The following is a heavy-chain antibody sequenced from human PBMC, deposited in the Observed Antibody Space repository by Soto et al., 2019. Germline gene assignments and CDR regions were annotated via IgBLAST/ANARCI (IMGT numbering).Heavy chain of an antibody. CDR2: ILYSGST. CDR3: ARDKEGAAAGIFEY. CDR1: GDSINSYY. D-gene: IGHD6-13*01. J-gene: IGHJ4*02. Sequence: QVRLQESGPGLVKPSETLSLTCTVSGDSINSYYWSWIRQPPGKGLECIGYILYSGSTNYNPSLKSRVTISVDTSKNQFSLKLTSVTAADTAMYYCARDKEGAAAGIFEYWGQGTLVTVSS. V-gene: IGHV4-59*01.